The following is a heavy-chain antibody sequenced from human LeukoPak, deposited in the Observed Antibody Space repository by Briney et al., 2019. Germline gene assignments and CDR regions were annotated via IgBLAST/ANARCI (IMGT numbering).Heavy chain of an antibody. Sequence: GGSLRLSCAASGSAFSSYAMHWVRQAPGKGLEWVAVISYDGSNKYYADSVKGRFTISRDNSKNTLYLQMNSLRAEDTAVYYCAREPINWGQGTLVTVSS. CDR2: ISYDGSNK. J-gene: IGHJ4*02. CDR1: GSAFSSYA. D-gene: IGHD2-21*01. CDR3: AREPIN. V-gene: IGHV3-30-3*01.